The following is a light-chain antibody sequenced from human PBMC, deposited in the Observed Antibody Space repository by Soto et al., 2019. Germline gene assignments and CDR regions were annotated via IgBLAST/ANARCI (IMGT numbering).Light chain of an antibody. CDR1: SSNIGAGYD. CDR3: QSYDSSLGGSVV. Sequence: QSVLTQPPSVSGAPGQRVTISCTGSSSNIGAGYDVFWYQQLPGTAPKLLIYGNSNRPSGVPDRFSGCKSGTSASLAITGLQAADEADDYCQSYDSSLGGSVVFGGGTKLTVL. CDR2: GNS. V-gene: IGLV1-40*01. J-gene: IGLJ2*01.